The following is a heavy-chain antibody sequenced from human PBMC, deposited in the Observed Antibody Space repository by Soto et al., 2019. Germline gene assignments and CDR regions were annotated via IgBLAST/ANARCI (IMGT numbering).Heavy chain of an antibody. V-gene: IGHV3-23*01. D-gene: IGHD3-9*01. CDR1: GFTFSSYA. Sequence: GGSLRLSCAASGFTFSSYAMSWVRQAPGKGLEWVSAISGSGGSTYYADSVKGRFTISRDNSKNTLYLQMNSLRAEDTAVYYCAKDHSALRYFDWWAFDYWGQGTLVTVSS. CDR2: ISGSGGST. J-gene: IGHJ4*02. CDR3: AKDHSALRYFDWWAFDY.